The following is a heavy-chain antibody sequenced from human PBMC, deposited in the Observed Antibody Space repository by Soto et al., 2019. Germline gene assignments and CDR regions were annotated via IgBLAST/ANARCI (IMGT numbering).Heavy chain of an antibody. CDR3: VRDRGYPDSFDV. J-gene: IGHJ3*01. CDR1: GLNVSSNY. V-gene: IGHV3-74*01. Sequence: GGSLRLSCAASGLNVSSNYMSWVSQATGKGLVWVSRINKDGTTTPYADSVKGRFTISRDNAKNTLYLQMHSLRAEDTALYFCVRDRGYPDSFDVWGRGTMVTVS. D-gene: IGHD5-18*01. CDR2: INKDGTTT.